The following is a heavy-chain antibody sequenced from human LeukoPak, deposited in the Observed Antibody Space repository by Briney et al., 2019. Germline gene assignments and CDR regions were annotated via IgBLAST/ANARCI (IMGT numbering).Heavy chain of an antibody. CDR1: GFTFSSYA. J-gene: IGHJ6*02. CDR2: ISSSSSTI. CDR3: ATPSMDV. Sequence: PGGSLRLSCAASGFTFSSYAMSWVRQAPGKGLEWVSYISSSSSTIYYADSVKGRFTISRDNAKNSLYLQMNSLRAEDTAVYYCATPSMDVWGQGTTVTVSS. V-gene: IGHV3-48*01.